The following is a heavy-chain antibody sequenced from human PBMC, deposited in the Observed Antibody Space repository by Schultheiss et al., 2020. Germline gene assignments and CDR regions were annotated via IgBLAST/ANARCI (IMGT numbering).Heavy chain of an antibody. CDR1: GFTFSSYA. CDR3: AKDLKRWLQFHTFDY. V-gene: IGHV3-23*01. CDR2: ISGSGGST. J-gene: IGHJ4*02. D-gene: IGHD5-24*01. Sequence: GESLKISCAASGFTFSSYAMSWVRQAPGKGLEWVSAISGSGGSTYYADSVKCRFTISRDNSKNTLYLQMNSLRAEDTAVYYCAKDLKRWLQFHTFDYWGQGTLVTVSS.